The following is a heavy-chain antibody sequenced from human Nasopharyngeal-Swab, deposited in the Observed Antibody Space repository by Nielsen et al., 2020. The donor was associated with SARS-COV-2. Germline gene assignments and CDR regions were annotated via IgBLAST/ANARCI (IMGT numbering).Heavy chain of an antibody. CDR2: ISSSSYT. CDR1: GFTFSDYY. J-gene: IGHJ4*02. CDR3: ARDWRGRYFDY. D-gene: IGHD3-10*01. V-gene: IGHV3-11*05. Sequence: GGSLRLSCAASGFTFSDYYMSWIRQAPRKGLEWVSYISSSSYTNYADSVKGRFTISRDNAKNSLYLQMNSLRAEDTAVYYCARDWRGRYFDYWGQGTLVTVSS.